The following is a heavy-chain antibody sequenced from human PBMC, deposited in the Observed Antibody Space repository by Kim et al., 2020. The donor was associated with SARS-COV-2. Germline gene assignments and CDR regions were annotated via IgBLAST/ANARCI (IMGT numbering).Heavy chain of an antibody. CDR2: VYNSRST. Sequence: SETLSLTCTVSGDSISSGDYYWSCIRQPPGKGLEWFGYVYNSRSTFYNPSLKSRVTISVDTSKNQFSLNLSSVTAADTAVYYCARAPPFRIGYYFDYWGQGTLVTVSS. CDR3: ARAPPFRIGYYFDY. CDR1: GDSISSGDYY. J-gene: IGHJ4*02. D-gene: IGHD2-15*01. V-gene: IGHV4-30-4*01.